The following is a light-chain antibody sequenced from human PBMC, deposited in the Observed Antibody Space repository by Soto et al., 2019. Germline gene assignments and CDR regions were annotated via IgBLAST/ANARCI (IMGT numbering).Light chain of an antibody. CDR2: GNS. V-gene: IGLV1-40*01. J-gene: IGLJ1*01. CDR3: QSYDRSLRACV. CDR1: NSNIGSDYG. Sequence: QSVLTQPPSVSGAPGQRVTISCTGTNSNIGSDYGVHWYQQFPGTAPKLLIYGNSNRPSGVPDRFSGSKSGTSASLAITWLQAEDEADYYCQSYDRSLRACVFGTGTKLTVL.